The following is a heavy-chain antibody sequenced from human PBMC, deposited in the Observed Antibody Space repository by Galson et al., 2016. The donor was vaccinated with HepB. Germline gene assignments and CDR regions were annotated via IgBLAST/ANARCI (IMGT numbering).Heavy chain of an antibody. J-gene: IGHJ4*02. D-gene: IGHD6-13*01. CDR1: GYRFTTYV. CDR2: INCDNGNT. Sequence: SVKVSCKASGYRFTTYVMHWVRQAPGQRLEWMGWINCDNGNTKYSQKFQGRVTITRDTSARTTYMELNSLTSEDSAVYYCSREEEEWGRQQLYWGQGTLVTVSS. V-gene: IGHV1-3*01. CDR3: SREEEEWGRQQLY.